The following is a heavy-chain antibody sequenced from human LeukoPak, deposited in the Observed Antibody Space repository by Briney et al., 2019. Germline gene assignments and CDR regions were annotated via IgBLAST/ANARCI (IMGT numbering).Heavy chain of an antibody. CDR2: INPNSGGT. V-gene: IGHV1-2*02. D-gene: IGHD1-14*01. CDR3: ATSNRYYYYYYMDV. CDR1: GYTFTSYG. J-gene: IGHJ6*03. Sequence: ASVKVSCTASGYTFTSYGISWVRQAPGQGLEWMGWINPNSGGTNYAQKFQGRVTMTRDTSISTAYMELSRLRSDDTAVYYCATSNRYYYYYYMDVWGKGTTVTVSS.